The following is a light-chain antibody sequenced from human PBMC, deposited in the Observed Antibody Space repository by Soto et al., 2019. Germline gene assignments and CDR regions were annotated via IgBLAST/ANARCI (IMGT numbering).Light chain of an antibody. V-gene: IGKV1-39*01. CDR1: QTVERW. Sequence: DIQMTQSPSTLLASVGDRVTITRRASQTVERWLAWYQQKTGKAPNILIYAASSLQSGVPSRFSGSGSGTHCTLTISSLQPEDFASYYSQQTYSNPLIFGGGTKVDIK. J-gene: IGKJ4*01. CDR3: QQTYSNPLI. CDR2: AAS.